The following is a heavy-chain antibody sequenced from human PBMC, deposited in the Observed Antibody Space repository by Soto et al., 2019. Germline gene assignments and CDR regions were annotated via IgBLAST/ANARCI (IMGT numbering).Heavy chain of an antibody. J-gene: IGHJ4*02. CDR3: ASRDPGTSVDY. CDR2: IYRTGST. CDR1: GGSFTSNNW. V-gene: IGHV4-4*02. D-gene: IGHD1-7*01. Sequence: QVQLQESGPGLVKPSGTLSLTCAASGGSFTSNNWWTWVRQPPGQGLEWIGEIYRTGSTNYNPSLKSRVTISLDKSENQFSLKVTSLTAADTAVYYCASRDPGTSVDYWSQGTLVTVSS.